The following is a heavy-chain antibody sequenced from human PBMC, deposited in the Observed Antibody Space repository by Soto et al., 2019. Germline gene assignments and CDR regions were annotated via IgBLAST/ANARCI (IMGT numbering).Heavy chain of an antibody. V-gene: IGHV4-4*02. CDR3: ARFSSSGLYYYFGMDV. CDR1: GFSISNNNW. D-gene: IGHD6-13*01. CDR2: IYHTGIT. Sequence: PSETLSLTFAVSGFSISNNNWWTWVRQPPGKGLEWVGDIYHTGITNYRPSLKSRVTISVDNSKNQCFLRLTSVTAEDTAVYYCARFSSSGLYYYFGMDVWGQGTTVTVSS. J-gene: IGHJ6*02.